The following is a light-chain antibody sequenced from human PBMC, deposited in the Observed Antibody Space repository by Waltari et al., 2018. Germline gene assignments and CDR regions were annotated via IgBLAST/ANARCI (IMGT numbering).Light chain of an antibody. Sequence: DIQMTQSPSSLSASVGDRVTITCRASQSISSYLNWYQQKPGKAPKLLIYAASSLQSGVPSSFSGSGSGTDFTLIISSLQPEDFATYYCQQSYSTLAITFGQGTRLEIK. V-gene: IGKV1-39*01. J-gene: IGKJ5*01. CDR3: QQSYSTLAIT. CDR2: AAS. CDR1: QSISSY.